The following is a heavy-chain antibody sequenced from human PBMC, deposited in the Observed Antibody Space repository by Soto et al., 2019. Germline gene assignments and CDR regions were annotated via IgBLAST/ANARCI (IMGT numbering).Heavy chain of an antibody. V-gene: IGHV3-23*01. CDR1: GFTFSNYA. J-gene: IGHJ4*02. Sequence: EVHILQSGGGLEQPGGSLRLSCAASGFTFSNYAMRWIRQAPGKGLEWVSTIRETGNTYYADSVRGRFATSRDNSENTLYLQMSSLRAEDTAVYYCAKQQMGVIRALDYWGQGTLVTVSS. D-gene: IGHD1-26*01. CDR2: IRETGNT. CDR3: AKQQMGVIRALDY.